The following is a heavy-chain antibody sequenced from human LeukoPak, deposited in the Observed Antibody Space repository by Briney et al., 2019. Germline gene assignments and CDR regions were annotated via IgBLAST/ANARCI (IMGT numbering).Heavy chain of an antibody. CDR2: IYHSGST. J-gene: IGHJ5*02. CDR3: ARTRNWLDP. Sequence: PSETLSLTCAVSGGSISSGGYSWSWIRQPPGKGLEWIGYIYHSGSTYYNPSLKGRVTISVDRSKNQFSLKLSSVTAADTAVYYCARTRNWLDPWGQGTLVTVSS. D-gene: IGHD2-2*01. V-gene: IGHV4-30-2*01. CDR1: GGSISSGGYS.